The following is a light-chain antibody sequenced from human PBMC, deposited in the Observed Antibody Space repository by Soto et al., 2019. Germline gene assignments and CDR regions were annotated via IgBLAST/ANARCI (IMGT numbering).Light chain of an antibody. V-gene: IGLV1-44*01. CDR2: RDN. CDR1: RSNIGSNP. J-gene: IGLJ3*02. Sequence: QSVLTQPPSASGTPGQRVTISCSGSRSNIGSNPVQWYLQVPGTAPKLLIYRDNERHSGVPDRFSGYKSGTSASLAISGLQSEDEADYHCATWDDGLYGPVFGGGTKLTVL. CDR3: ATWDDGLYGPV.